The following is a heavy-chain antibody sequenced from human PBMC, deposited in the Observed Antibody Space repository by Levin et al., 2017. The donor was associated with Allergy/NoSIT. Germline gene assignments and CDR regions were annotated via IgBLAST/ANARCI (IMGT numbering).Heavy chain of an antibody. Sequence: SQTLSLTCAVYGGSFSDSYWSWIRQPPGKGLEWIGEINHSGSTNYNPSLKSRVTISVDTSKNQFSLKLSSVTAADTAVYYCASGMTAVILDAFDIWGQGTMVTVSS. CDR3: ASGMTAVILDAFDI. V-gene: IGHV4-34*01. J-gene: IGHJ3*02. CDR2: INHSGST. CDR1: GGSFSDSY. D-gene: IGHD4-17*01.